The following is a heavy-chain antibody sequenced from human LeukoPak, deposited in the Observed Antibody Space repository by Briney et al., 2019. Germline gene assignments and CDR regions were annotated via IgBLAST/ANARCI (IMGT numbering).Heavy chain of an antibody. V-gene: IGHV4-34*01. CDR3: ARGRDIVVVPRPPSNWLDP. CDR2: INHSGST. CDR1: GGSFSGYY. J-gene: IGHJ5*02. Sequence: PSQTLSLTCAVYGGSFSGYYWSWIRQPPGKGLEWIGEINHSGSTNYNPSLKSRVTISVDTSKNQFSLKLSSVTAADTAVYYCARGRDIVVVPRPPSNWLDPWGQGTLVTVSS. D-gene: IGHD2-2*01.